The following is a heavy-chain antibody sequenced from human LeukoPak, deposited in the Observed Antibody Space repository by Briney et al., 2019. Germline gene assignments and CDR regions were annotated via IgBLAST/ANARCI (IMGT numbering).Heavy chain of an antibody. Sequence: PGGSLRLSCAASGFTFSSYEMNWVRQAPGKGLEWVSYISYSGSTIYYADSVKGRFTISRDNAKNSLYLQMNSLRAEDTAVYYCARDKQWLDALNYWGQGTLVTVSS. CDR1: GFTFSSYE. V-gene: IGHV3-48*03. CDR3: ARDKQWLDALNY. CDR2: ISYSGSTI. D-gene: IGHD6-19*01. J-gene: IGHJ4*02.